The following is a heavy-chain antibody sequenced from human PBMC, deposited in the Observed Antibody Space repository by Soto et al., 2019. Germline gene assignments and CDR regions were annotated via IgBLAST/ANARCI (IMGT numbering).Heavy chain of an antibody. V-gene: IGHV4-4*02. D-gene: IGHD3-10*01. CDR1: SGSLSSSNW. CDR2: IYHSGST. CDR3: ARDESFGDIVSIYAFDI. Sequence: QVQLQESGPGLVKPSGTLSLTCAVSSGSLSSSNWWSWVRQPPGKGLAWIGEIYHSGSTNYNPSLKSRVTISVDKSKSQFSLKLSSVTAADTAVYYCARDESFGDIVSIYAFDIWGQGTMVTVSS. J-gene: IGHJ3*02.